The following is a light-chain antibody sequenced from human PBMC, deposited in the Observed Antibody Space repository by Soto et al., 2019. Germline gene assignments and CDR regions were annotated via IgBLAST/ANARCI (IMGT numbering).Light chain of an antibody. Sequence: DFVMSQSPLSLPVTLGEPASISCRSGQSLQHRNGYNYLAWYLQKPGQSPRLLIYLGSLRASGVLDRFRGSGSGTDFTLKISRVEAEDVGVYYCMQALQTPITFGQGTRLEIE. CDR3: MQALQTPIT. V-gene: IGKV2-28*01. J-gene: IGKJ5*01. CDR1: QSLQHRNGYNY. CDR2: LGS.